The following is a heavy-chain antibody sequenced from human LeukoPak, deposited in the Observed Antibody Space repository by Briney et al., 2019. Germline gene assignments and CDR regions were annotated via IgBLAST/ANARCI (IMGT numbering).Heavy chain of an antibody. CDR1: GYSFTSYW. CDR3: ARRYSSSFGWYFDY. D-gene: IGHD6-6*01. V-gene: IGHV5-51*01. Sequence: GESLKISCKGSGYSFTSYWIAWVRQLPGKGLEWMGIIYPGDSDTRYSPSFQGQVTISADKSISTAYLQWSSLKASDTAIYYCARRYSSSFGWYFDYWGQGTLVTVSS. CDR2: IYPGDSDT. J-gene: IGHJ4*02.